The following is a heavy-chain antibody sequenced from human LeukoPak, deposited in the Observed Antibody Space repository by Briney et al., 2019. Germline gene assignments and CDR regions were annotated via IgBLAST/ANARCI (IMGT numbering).Heavy chain of an antibody. CDR2: INHSGST. CDR3: ARGRGLYYYDSSGHGPFDY. J-gene: IGHJ4*02. Sequence: SETLSLTCAVYGGSFSGYYRSWIRQPPGKGLEWIGEINHSGSTNYNPSLKSRVTISVDTSKNQFSLKLSSVTAADTAVYYCARGRGLYYYDSSGHGPFDYWGQGTLVTVSS. V-gene: IGHV4-34*01. D-gene: IGHD3-22*01. CDR1: GGSFSGYY.